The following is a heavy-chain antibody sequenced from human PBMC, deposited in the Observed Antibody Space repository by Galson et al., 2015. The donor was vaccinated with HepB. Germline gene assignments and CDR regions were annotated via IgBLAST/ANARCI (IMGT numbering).Heavy chain of an antibody. D-gene: IGHD3-3*01. V-gene: IGHV3-30-3*01. CDR1: GFTFSSYA. CDR3: AKELTDFWSGYYSDGGGAEYFQH. J-gene: IGHJ1*01. CDR2: ISYDGSNK. Sequence: SLRLSCAASGFTFSSYAMHWVRQAPGKGLEWVAVISYDGSNKYYADSVKGRFTISRDNSKNTLYLQMNSLRAEDTAVYYCAKELTDFWSGYYSDGGGAEYFQHWGQGTLVTVSS.